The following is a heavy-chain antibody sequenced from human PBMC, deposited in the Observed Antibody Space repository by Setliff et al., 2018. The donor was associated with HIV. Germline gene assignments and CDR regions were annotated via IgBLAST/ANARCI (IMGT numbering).Heavy chain of an antibody. CDR1: GGSISSYY. Sequence: PSETLSLTCTVSGGSISSYYWSWIRQPPGKGLEWIGYIYTSGSTNYNPSLKSRVTISVDTSKNQFSLKLSSVTAADTAVYYCASLFHDTSAPWLYYFDYWGQGTLVTVSS. J-gene: IGHJ4*02. CDR3: ASLFHDTSAPWLYYFDY. CDR2: IYTSGST. V-gene: IGHV4-4*08. D-gene: IGHD3-22*01.